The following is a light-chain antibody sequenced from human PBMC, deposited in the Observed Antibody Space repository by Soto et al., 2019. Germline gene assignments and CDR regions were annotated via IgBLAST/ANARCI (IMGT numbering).Light chain of an antibody. V-gene: IGLV1-51*01. Sequence: QSVLTQPPSVSAPPGQKVTISCSGSSSNIGSNYVSWYQQLPGTAPKLLIYDNVKRPSGIPDRFSGSQSGTSATLGITGLQTGDEADYYCGTWDNSLSAVFGGGTKLTVL. CDR1: SSNIGSNY. CDR3: GTWDNSLSAV. J-gene: IGLJ2*01. CDR2: DNV.